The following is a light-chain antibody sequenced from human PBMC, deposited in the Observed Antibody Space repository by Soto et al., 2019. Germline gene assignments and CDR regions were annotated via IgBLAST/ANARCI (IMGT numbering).Light chain of an antibody. J-gene: IGKJ1*01. CDR1: QAINNF. Sequence: DIQMTQSPSSLSASVGDRVTITCRASQAINNFLAWYQQRPGTVPKLLIYSASTLQSGVPSRFSGHGSGTDFSLTIDSLQAEDVATYYCLRYNLPRRTFGPGTKVEL. CDR3: LRYNLPRRT. CDR2: SAS. V-gene: IGKV1-27*01.